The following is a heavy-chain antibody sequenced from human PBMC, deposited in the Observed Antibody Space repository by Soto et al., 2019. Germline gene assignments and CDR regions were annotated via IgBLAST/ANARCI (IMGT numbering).Heavy chain of an antibody. V-gene: IGHV4-34*01. D-gene: IGHD3-10*01. CDR2: INHIGST. CDR3: ARGRSTMVRGVAGRRAPSNSFDY. J-gene: IGHJ4*02. CDR1: GGSFSGYY. Sequence: QVQLQQWGAGLLKPSETLSLTCAVYGGSFSGYYWSWIRQPPGKGLEWIGEINHIGSTNYNPSLKCRVTISVDTSKNQFSLKLSSVTAADTAVYYCARGRSTMVRGVAGRRAPSNSFDYWGQGTLVTVSS.